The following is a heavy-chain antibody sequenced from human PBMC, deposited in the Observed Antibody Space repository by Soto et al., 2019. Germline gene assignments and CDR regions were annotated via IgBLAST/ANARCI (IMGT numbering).Heavy chain of an antibody. Sequence: GGSLRLSCAASGFTFSNYAMTWVRQAPGKGLEWVSATSGSGGGTYYADSVKGRFTISRDNSKNTLYLQMNSLRAEDTAVYYCAKDHCSSTSCYVYNYYGMDVWGQGTTVTVSS. CDR2: TSGSGGGT. D-gene: IGHD2-2*01. V-gene: IGHV3-23*01. CDR1: GFTFSNYA. J-gene: IGHJ6*02. CDR3: AKDHCSSTSCYVYNYYGMDV.